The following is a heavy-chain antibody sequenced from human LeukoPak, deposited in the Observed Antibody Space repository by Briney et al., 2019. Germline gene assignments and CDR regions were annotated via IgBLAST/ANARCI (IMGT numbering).Heavy chain of an antibody. J-gene: IGHJ6*02. CDR3: ARASGSYYYFYGMDV. D-gene: IGHD1-26*01. CDR2: INHSGST. Sequence: SETLSLTCAVYGGSFSGYYWSWIRQPPGKGLEWIGEINHSGSTNYNPSLKSRVTISVDTSKNQFSLKLSSVTAADTAVYYCARASGSYYYFYGMDVWGQGTTVTVSS. CDR1: GGSFSGYY. V-gene: IGHV4-34*01.